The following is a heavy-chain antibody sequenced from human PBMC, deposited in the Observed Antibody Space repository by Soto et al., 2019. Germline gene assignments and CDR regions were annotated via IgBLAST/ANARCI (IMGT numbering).Heavy chain of an antibody. Sequence: QVQLQQWGAGLLKPSETLSLTCAVYGGSFSGYYWSWIRQPPGKGLEWIGEINHSGSTNYNPSLKSRVTISVDTSKNQFSLKLSSVTAADTAVYYCARGPPSGWLYYYYGMDVWGQGTTVTVSS. CDR1: GGSFSGYY. CDR3: ARGPPSGWLYYYYGMDV. CDR2: INHSGST. J-gene: IGHJ6*02. V-gene: IGHV4-34*01. D-gene: IGHD6-19*01.